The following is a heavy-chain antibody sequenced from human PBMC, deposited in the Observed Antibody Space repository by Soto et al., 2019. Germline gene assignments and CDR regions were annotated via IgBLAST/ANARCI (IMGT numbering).Heavy chain of an antibody. J-gene: IGHJ6*02. CDR3: ASAGYSWGSYYGMDV. D-gene: IGHD5-18*01. CDR2: IYPGDSDT. Sequence: GESLKISCNGSGYSFTIYWIGWVRQMPGKGLEWMGIIYPGDSDTRYSPSFQGQVTISADKSISTAYLQWSSLKASDTAMYYCASAGYSWGSYYGMDVWGQGTTVTVSS. CDR1: GYSFTIYW. V-gene: IGHV5-51*01.